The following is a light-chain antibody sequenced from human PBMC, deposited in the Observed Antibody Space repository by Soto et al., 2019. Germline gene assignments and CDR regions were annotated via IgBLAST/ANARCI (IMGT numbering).Light chain of an antibody. CDR2: GNS. J-gene: IGLJ1*01. Sequence: QSVLTQPPSVSGAPGQRVTISCTGNSSNIGADYDVYWYQQLPGTAPKLLIYGNSNRPSGVPDRFSGSKSGTSASLAITGLQAEDEADYYCQSYDSSLSGREVFGTGTKLTVL. CDR1: SSNIGADYD. CDR3: QSYDSSLSGREV. V-gene: IGLV1-40*01.